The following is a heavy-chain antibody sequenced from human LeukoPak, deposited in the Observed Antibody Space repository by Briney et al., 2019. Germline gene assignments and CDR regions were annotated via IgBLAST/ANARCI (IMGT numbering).Heavy chain of an antibody. CDR3: ARDFLMEGGWYHYFDY. J-gene: IGHJ4*02. CDR2: IYYSGST. Sequence: SETLSLTCTVSGGSISGYYWSWIRQPPGKGLKWIGYIYYSGSTNYNPSLKSRVTMSVDTSKNQFSLKLSSVTAADTAVYYCARDFLMEGGWYHYFDYWGQGTLVTVSS. CDR1: GGSISGYY. V-gene: IGHV4-59*12. D-gene: IGHD6-19*01.